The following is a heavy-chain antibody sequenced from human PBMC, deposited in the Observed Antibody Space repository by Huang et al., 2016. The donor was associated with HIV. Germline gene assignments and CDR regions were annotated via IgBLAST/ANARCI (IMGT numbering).Heavy chain of an antibody. CDR3: ARGFQAKPGDY. J-gene: IGHJ4*02. CDR2: INLDGSER. CDR1: GFTFRSYW. Sequence: EVHLVESGGGLVRPGRSLRLSCAASGFTFRSYWMNWVSQAPGRGLEWVANINLDGSERFYVDSVRGRFTISRDNANNSVSLQLNSLKAEDTGVYYCARGFQAKPGDYWGQGTLVTVSS. V-gene: IGHV3-7*01.